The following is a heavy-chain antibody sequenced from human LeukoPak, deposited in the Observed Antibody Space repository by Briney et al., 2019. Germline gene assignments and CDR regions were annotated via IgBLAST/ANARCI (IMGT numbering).Heavy chain of an antibody. D-gene: IGHD3-22*01. Sequence: ASVKVSCKASGYTFTSYGISWVRQAPGQGPEWMGWISAYNGNTNYAQKLQGRVTMTTDTSTSTAYMELRSLRSDDTAVYYCARDYYYDSSGYPYFDYWGQGTLVTVSS. V-gene: IGHV1-18*01. CDR3: ARDYYYDSSGYPYFDY. J-gene: IGHJ4*02. CDR2: ISAYNGNT. CDR1: GYTFTSYG.